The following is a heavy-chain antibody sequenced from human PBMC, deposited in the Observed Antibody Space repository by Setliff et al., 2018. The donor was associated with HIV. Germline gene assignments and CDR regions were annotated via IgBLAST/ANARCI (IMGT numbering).Heavy chain of an antibody. V-gene: IGHV1-8*02. CDR1: GYTFTSSD. CDR3: ARGAWYTSGWHTSRYMDV. Sequence: ASVKVSCKASGYTFTSSDIYWVRQATGQGLEWMGWVNPKSGNTGYAQKFQGRVIMTRDTSISTVYMELRSLRSEDTAVYYCARGAWYTSGWHTSRYMDVWGKGTTVTVSS. D-gene: IGHD6-25*01. CDR2: VNPKSGNT. J-gene: IGHJ6*03.